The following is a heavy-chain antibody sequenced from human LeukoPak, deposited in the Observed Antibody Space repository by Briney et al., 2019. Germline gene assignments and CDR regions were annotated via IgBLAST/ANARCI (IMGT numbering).Heavy chain of an antibody. CDR3: AELGITMIGGV. CDR1: GFTVSSNY. D-gene: IGHD3-10*02. Sequence: PGGSLRLSCAASGFTVSSNYMSWVRQAPGKGLEWVSYISSSGSTIYYADSVKGRFTISRDNAKKSLYLQMNSLRAEDTAVYYCAELGITMIGGVWGKGTTVTISS. J-gene: IGHJ6*04. V-gene: IGHV3-11*04. CDR2: ISSSGSTI.